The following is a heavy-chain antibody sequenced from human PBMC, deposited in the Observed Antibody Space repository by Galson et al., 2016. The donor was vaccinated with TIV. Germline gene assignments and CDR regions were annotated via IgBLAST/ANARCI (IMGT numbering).Heavy chain of an antibody. J-gene: IGHJ4*02. CDR1: GYTFAIYA. CDR3: ARPPYCGGDCYKYDH. Sequence: SVKVSCKASGYTFAIYAMHWVRQAPGQRLEWLGWFNAGNGNTKYSQKFQGRVTITWYTSASTAYMELSSLRFEDTAVYYSARPPYCGGDCYKYDHWGQRTRVTVYS. CDR2: FNAGNGNT. D-gene: IGHD2-21*01. V-gene: IGHV1-3*01.